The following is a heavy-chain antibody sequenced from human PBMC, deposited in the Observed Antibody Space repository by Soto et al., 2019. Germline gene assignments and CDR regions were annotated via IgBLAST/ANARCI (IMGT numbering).Heavy chain of an antibody. J-gene: IGHJ4*02. Sequence: GASVKVSCKASGFTFTSPAVQWVRQARGQRLEWIGWIVVGSGNTNYAQKFQERVTITRDMSTSTAYMELSSLRSEDTAVYYCAADLALGNVDYWGQGTLVTVS. CDR3: AADLALGNVDY. D-gene: IGHD7-27*01. V-gene: IGHV1-58*01. CDR1: GFTFTSPA. CDR2: IVVGSGNT.